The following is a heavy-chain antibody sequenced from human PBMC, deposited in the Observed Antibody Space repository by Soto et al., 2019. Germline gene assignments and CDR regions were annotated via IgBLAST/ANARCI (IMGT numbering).Heavy chain of an antibody. D-gene: IGHD3-3*01. V-gene: IGHV3-74*01. CDR3: ARRLGHYDFWSGYYQDFDY. CDR2: INSDGSST. J-gene: IGHJ4*02. CDR1: GFTFSSYW. Sequence: GGSLRLSGAASGFTFSSYWMHWVRQAPGKGLVWVSRINSDGSSTSYGDSVKGRFTISRDNAKNTLYLQMNSLRAEDTAVYYCARRLGHYDFWSGYYQDFDYWGQGTLVTVSS.